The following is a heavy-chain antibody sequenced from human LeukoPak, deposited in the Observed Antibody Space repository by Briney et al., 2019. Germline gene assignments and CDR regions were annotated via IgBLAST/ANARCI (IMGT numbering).Heavy chain of an antibody. Sequence: TGGSLRLFCAASGFTFSSYWMHWVRQAPGKGLVWVSHIKSDGSRTNYADSVKGRFTISRDNAKNTVYLQMNSLRVEDTAVYYCGRGLRPVDYWGQGTLVTVSS. CDR3: GRGLRPVDY. V-gene: IGHV3-74*01. CDR1: GFTFSSYW. J-gene: IGHJ4*02. CDR2: IKSDGSRT.